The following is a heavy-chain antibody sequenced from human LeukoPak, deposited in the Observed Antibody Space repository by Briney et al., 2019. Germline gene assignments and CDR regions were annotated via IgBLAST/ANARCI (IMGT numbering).Heavy chain of an antibody. V-gene: IGHV4-34*01. CDR2: INHSGSS. CDR3: ARSNGYGLVDN. J-gene: IGHJ3*01. CDR1: GGTFSGYY. D-gene: IGHD3-10*01. Sequence: SETLTLTCAVYGGTFSGYYWSWIRQPPGKGLEWIGEINHSGSSNYNPSLVSRLTISVDTSKNQFSLKLSSVTAADTAVYYCARSNGYGLVDNWGQGTMVTVSS.